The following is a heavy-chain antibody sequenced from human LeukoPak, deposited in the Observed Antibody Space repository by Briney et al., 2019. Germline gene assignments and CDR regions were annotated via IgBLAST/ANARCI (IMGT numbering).Heavy chain of an antibody. J-gene: IGHJ4*02. D-gene: IGHD5-12*01. Sequence: PGKSLRLSCAASGFTFRSYAIHWVRQAPGKGLEWVAVIWYDGSNKYYADSVKGRFTISRDNSKNTLYLQMNSLRAEDTAVYYCARDQRSTRGFKGYRWGQGTLVTVSS. CDR2: IWYDGSNK. V-gene: IGHV3-33*08. CDR1: GFTFRSYA. CDR3: ARDQRSTRGFKGYR.